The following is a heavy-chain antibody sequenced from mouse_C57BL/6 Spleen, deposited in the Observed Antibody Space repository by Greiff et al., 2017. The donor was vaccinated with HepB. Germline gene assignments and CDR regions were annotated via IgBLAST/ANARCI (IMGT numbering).Heavy chain of an antibody. D-gene: IGHD3-1*01. CDR1: GFTFSDYG. J-gene: IGHJ3*01. V-gene: IGHV5-17*01. CDR3: ARNQL. Sequence: EVQLVESGGGLVKPGGSLKLSCAASGFTFSDYGMHWVRQAPEKGLEWVAYISGGSSTIYYADTVKGRFTISRDNAKNTLFLQMTSLRSEDTAMYYCARNQLWGQGTLVTVSA. CDR2: ISGGSSTI.